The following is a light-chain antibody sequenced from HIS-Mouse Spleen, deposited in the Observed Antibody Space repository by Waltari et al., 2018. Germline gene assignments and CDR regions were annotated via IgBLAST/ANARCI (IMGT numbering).Light chain of an antibody. CDR3: PVCDSSSDHVV. CDR1: KIGSKS. J-gene: IGLJ2*01. V-gene: IGLV3-21*03. CDR2: DDS. Sequence: SYVLTQPPSVSVAPGKTARITCGGNKIGSKSVHWYQQKPGQAPVLVVYDDSDRPSGIPQRLSGANSQNTATVTFRRVEAVDEADYYCPVCDSSSDHVVFGVGTQLTVL.